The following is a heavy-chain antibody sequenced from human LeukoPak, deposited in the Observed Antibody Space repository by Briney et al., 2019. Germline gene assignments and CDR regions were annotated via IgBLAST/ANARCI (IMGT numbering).Heavy chain of an antibody. CDR1: GGSISSYY. J-gene: IGHJ6*04. CDR2: IYYSGST. CDR3: ANGSGSPLWYGMDV. D-gene: IGHD3-10*01. Sequence: SETLSLTCTVSGGSISSYYWSWIRQPPGKGLEWIGYIYYSGSTNYNPSLKSRVTISVDTSKNQFSLKLSSVTAADTAVYYCANGSGSPLWYGMDVWGEGTTVTVSS. V-gene: IGHV4-59*01.